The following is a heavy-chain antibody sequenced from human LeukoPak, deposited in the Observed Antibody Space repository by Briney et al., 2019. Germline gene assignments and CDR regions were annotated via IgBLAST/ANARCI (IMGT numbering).Heavy chain of an antibody. CDR3: ARDRDWGSYFDS. CDR2: IISTGNTK. J-gene: IGHJ4*02. D-gene: IGHD7-27*01. CDR1: GFTFSDYY. V-gene: IGHV3-11*01. Sequence: GVSLRLSCAASGFTFSDYYMSWIRQAPGKGLEWVSFIISTGNTKYYADSVKGRFTISRDNAKNSVYLQMNSLRAEDTAVYYCARDRDWGSYFDSWGQGTLVTVSS.